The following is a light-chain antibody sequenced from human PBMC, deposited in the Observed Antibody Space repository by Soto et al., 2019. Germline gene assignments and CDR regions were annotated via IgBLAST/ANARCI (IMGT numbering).Light chain of an antibody. CDR3: GTWDTSLHTVV. J-gene: IGLJ2*01. CDR2: DHN. V-gene: IGLV1-51*01. CDR1: SSNIGNNY. Sequence: QSVLTQPPSVSAAPGQKVTISCSGSSSNIGNNYVSWYQQLPGTAPKLLIYDHNKRPSGIPDRFSGSKSGTSATLGIAGLQTGDEADYYCGTWDTSLHTVVFGGGTQLTVL.